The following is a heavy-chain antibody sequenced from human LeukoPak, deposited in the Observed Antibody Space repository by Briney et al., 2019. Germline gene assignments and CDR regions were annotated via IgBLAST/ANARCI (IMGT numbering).Heavy chain of an antibody. CDR3: ARPSRWRQLVEKPFDY. D-gene: IGHD6-13*01. J-gene: IGHJ4*02. Sequence: PGGSLRLSCAASGFTVSSNYMSWVRQAPGKGLEWVSVIYSGGGTYYADSVKGRFTISRDNSKNTLYLQMNSLRAEDTAVYYCARPSRWRQLVEKPFDYWGQGTLVTVSS. CDR1: GFTVSSNY. V-gene: IGHV3-53*01. CDR2: IYSGGGT.